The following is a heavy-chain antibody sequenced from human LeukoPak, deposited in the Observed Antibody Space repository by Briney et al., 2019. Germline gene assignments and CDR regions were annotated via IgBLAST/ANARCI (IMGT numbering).Heavy chain of an antibody. CDR1: GFTFSGSA. D-gene: IGHD6-19*01. CDR2: IRSKASSYAT. J-gene: IGHJ4*02. CDR3: TRPDSSGSDY. V-gene: IGHV3-73*01. Sequence: PGGSLRLSCAASGFTFSGSAMHWVRQASGKGLEWVGRIRSKASSYATAYAASVKGRFTISRDDSKNTAYLQMNSLKTEDTAVYYCTRPDSSGSDYWGQGTLVTVSS.